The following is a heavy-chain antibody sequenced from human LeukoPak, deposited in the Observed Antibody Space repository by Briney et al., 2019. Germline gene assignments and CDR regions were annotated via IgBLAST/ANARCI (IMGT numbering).Heavy chain of an antibody. CDR3: AKARSAVTARLVDY. V-gene: IGHV3-23*01. CDR1: GFTFSSYA. J-gene: IGHJ4*02. Sequence: GGSLRLSCAASGFTFSSYAMDWVRQAPGNGLEWVSAMTGSGANTYYADSVKGRFTISRDTSKNTVYLQMNSLRAEDTAVYYCAKARSAVTARLVDYWGQGTLVTVSS. CDR2: MTGSGANT. D-gene: IGHD2-21*02.